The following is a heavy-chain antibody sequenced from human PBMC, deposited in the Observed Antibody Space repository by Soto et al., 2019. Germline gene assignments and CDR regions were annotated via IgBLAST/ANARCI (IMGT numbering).Heavy chain of an antibody. J-gene: IGHJ4*02. CDR1: GDSMSSSNW. CDR2: AHHSGRT. Sequence: QVQLLESGPGLLKPSGTLSLTCTVSGDSMSSSNWWNWVSQPPGKGLAWIGEAHHSGRTNYNPSLKSRVTISDNRSQNHFSLQLTSVTAADTAVYYCARSEATALDYWGQGTLVTVSS. CDR3: ARSEATALDY. V-gene: IGHV4-4*02.